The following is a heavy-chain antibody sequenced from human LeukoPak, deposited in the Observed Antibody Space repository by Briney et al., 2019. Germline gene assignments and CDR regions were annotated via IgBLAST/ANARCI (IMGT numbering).Heavy chain of an antibody. Sequence: ASVKVSCKASGYTFTSYYMHWVRQAPGQGLEWMGIINPSGGSTSYAQKFQGRVTMTRDTSTSTAYMELSSLRSEDTAVYYCAKLYSYGYVGYWGQGTLVTVSS. V-gene: IGHV1-46*01. D-gene: IGHD5-18*01. CDR3: AKLYSYGYVGY. CDR2: INPSGGST. CDR1: GYTFTSYY. J-gene: IGHJ4*02.